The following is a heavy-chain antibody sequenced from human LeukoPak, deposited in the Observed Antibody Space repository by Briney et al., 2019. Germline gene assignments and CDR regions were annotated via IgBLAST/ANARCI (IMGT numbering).Heavy chain of an antibody. D-gene: IGHD3-10*01. CDR1: GFTFSSYG. CDR3: AKGPSLWFGELRWFDP. J-gene: IGHJ5*02. V-gene: IGHV3-23*01. Sequence: GGSLRLSCAASGFTFSSYGMSWVRQAPGKGLEWVSAISGSGGSTYYADSVKGRFTISRDNSKNMLYLQMNSLRAEDTAVYYCAKGPSLWFGELRWFDPWGQGTLVTVSS. CDR2: ISGSGGST.